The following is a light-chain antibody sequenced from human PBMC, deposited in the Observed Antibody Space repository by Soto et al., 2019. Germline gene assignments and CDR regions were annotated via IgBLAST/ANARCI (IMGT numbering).Light chain of an antibody. CDR2: GAS. Sequence: EIVFTLSPGTLSLSPGERATLSCRPSQSVSNNYLAWYQQKPGQAPRLLIYGASSRATGIPDRFSGSGSGTDFTLTISRLEPEDFAVYYWQQYGSSPRTFGGGTKVDIK. J-gene: IGKJ4*01. V-gene: IGKV3-20*01. CDR1: QSVSNNY. CDR3: QQYGSSPRT.